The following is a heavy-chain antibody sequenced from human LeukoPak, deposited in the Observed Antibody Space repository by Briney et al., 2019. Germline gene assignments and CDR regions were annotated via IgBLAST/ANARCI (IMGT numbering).Heavy chain of an antibody. Sequence: SSQTLSLTCTVSGGSISSGSYYWSWIRQPAGKGLEWIGRIYTSGSTNYNPSLKSRVTISVDTSKNQFSLKLSSVTAADTAVHYCARGGRVVVIKSDYYYYYMDVWGKGTTVTVPS. J-gene: IGHJ6*03. CDR3: ARGGRVVVIKSDYYYYYMDV. D-gene: IGHD3-22*01. V-gene: IGHV4-61*02. CDR2: IYTSGST. CDR1: GGSISSGSYY.